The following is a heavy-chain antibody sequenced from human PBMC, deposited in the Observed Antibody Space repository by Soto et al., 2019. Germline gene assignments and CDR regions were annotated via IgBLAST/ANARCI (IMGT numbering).Heavy chain of an antibody. J-gene: IGHJ5*02. CDR2: INPSGTT. CDR1: GGSFSGYY. CDR3: ARRGDGDYVGWFDP. Sequence: QVQLHQWGAGLLKPSETLSLTCGVSGGSFSGYYWSWIRQSPGKGLEWIGEINPSGTTHYNPSLKSRVTISVDTSENQFSRKVKSVTAADTAVYYCARRGDGDYVGWFDPWGQGTLVTVSS. D-gene: IGHD4-17*01. V-gene: IGHV4-34*01.